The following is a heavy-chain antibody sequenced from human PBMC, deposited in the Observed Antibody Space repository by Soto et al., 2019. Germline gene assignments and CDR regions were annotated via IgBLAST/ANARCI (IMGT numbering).Heavy chain of an antibody. CDR3: ARVLWDCTNGVCYKESVYFDY. V-gene: IGHV1-18*01. Sequence: ASVKVSCKTSGYTFTNYALSWVRQTPGQGLEWVGFVSAYNGFTHFAQKFQGRVTIPADESTSTAYMELRSLRSEDTAVYYCARVLWDCTNGVCYKESVYFDYWGQGTLVTVSS. CDR2: VSAYNGFT. J-gene: IGHJ4*02. CDR1: GYTFTNYA. D-gene: IGHD2-8*01.